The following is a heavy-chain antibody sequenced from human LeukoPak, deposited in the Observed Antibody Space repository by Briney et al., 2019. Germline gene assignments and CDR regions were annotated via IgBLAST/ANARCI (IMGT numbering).Heavy chain of an antibody. D-gene: IGHD3-10*01. CDR1: GGSISSGGYS. Sequence: PSETLSLTCTVSGGSISSGGYSWSWIRQHPGKGLEWIGYIYYSGSTYYNPSLKSRVTISVDTSKNQFSLKLSSVTAADTAVYYCARAPGLGSYYYYMDVWGKGTTATVSS. J-gene: IGHJ6*03. CDR2: IYYSGST. V-gene: IGHV4-31*03. CDR3: ARAPGLGSYYYYMDV.